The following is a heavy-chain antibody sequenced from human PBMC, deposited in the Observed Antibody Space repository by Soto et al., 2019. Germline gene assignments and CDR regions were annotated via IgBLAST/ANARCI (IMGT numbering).Heavy chain of an antibody. D-gene: IGHD5-18*01. CDR3: ARYNYGQLDY. CDR2: IRSKAYSETT. V-gene: IGHV3-49*04. CDR1: GFTLSNAW. J-gene: IGHJ4*02. Sequence: GSLRLSCAASGFTLSNAWMSWVRQAPGKGLEWVGFIRSKAYSETTEYAASVKGRFTISRDDSKSIAYLQMNSLKTEDTAVYYCARYNYGQLDYWGQGTLVTVSS.